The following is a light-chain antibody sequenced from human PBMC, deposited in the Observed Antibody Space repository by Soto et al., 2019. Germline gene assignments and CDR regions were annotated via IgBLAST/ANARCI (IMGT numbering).Light chain of an antibody. CDR1: QSVSSSY. Sequence: EIVLTQSPGTLSLSPGERATLSCRASQSVSSSYLAWYQQKPGQAPRLLIYGASSRAAGIPDRFRGSGSGKDFTLTISRLEPEDFAVYYCHHYGSSPLTFGGGTKVEIK. CDR3: HHYGSSPLT. J-gene: IGKJ4*01. CDR2: GAS. V-gene: IGKV3-20*01.